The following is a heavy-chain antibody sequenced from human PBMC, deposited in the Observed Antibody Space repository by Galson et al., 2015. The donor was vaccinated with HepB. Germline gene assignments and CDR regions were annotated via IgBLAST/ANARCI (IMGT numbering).Heavy chain of an antibody. V-gene: IGHV3-23*01. J-gene: IGHJ6*02. CDR3: AKADRPSYYSLDV. D-gene: IGHD6-19*01. CDR2: VGGSGINT. Sequence: SLRLSCAASGFTFSNYAMSWVRQAPGQGLEWVSAVGGSGINTHYADSVTGRFIVSRDNSKNTLYLQMNSLRVDDTAVYYCAKADRPSYYSLDVWGQGTTVTVSS. CDR1: GFTFSNYA.